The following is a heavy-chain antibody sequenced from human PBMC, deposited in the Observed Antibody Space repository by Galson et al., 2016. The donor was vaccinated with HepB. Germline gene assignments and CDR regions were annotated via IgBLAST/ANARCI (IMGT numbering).Heavy chain of an antibody. CDR2: IKQDGSEK. V-gene: IGHV3-7*01. CDR1: GFTFSSYW. Sequence: SLRLSCAASGFTFSSYWMSWVRQAPGKGLEWVANIKQDGSEKYYVDSVKGRFTISRDNAKNSLYLQMNSLRAEDTAVYYCAREVGDSSGYYYYWYFDLWGRGTLVTVSS. CDR3: AREVGDSSGYYYYWYFDL. D-gene: IGHD3-22*01. J-gene: IGHJ2*01.